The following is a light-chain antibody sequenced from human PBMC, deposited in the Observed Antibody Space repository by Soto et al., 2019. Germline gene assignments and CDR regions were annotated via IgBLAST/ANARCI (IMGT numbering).Light chain of an antibody. CDR3: SSYTISSTYV. Sequence: QSALTQPASVSGSPGQSITISCTGTSSDVGGYNYVSWYQQHPGEDPKLMIFEVSNRPSGGSNRFSGSKSGNTASLTISGLQAEDEADYYCSSYTISSTYVFGTGTKLTVL. J-gene: IGLJ1*01. V-gene: IGLV2-14*01. CDR2: EVS. CDR1: SSDVGGYNY.